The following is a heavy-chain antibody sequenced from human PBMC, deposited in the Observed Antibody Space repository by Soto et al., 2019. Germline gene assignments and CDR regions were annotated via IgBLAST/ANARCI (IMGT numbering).Heavy chain of an antibody. V-gene: IGHV4-31*03. D-gene: IGHD4-4*01. CDR1: GGSISSGGYY. J-gene: IGHJ6*02. Sequence: SETLSLTCTVSGGSISSGGYYWSWIRQHPGKGLEWIGYIYYSGSTYYNPSLKSRVTISVDTSKNQFSLKLSSVTAADTAVYYCARDSTVTASYYYYGMDVWGQGTTGTVSS. CDR2: IYYSGST. CDR3: ARDSTVTASYYYYGMDV.